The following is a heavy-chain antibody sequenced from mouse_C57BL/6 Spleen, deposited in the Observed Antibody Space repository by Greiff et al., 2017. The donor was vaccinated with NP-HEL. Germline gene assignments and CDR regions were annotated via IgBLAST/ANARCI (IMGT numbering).Heavy chain of an antibody. CDR3: ARGEVITTVVYFDY. J-gene: IGHJ2*01. CDR2: IYPGGGYT. Sequence: QVQLQQSGAELVRPGTSVKMSCKASGYTFTNYWIGWAKQRPGHGLEWIGDIYPGGGYTNSNEKFKGKATLTADKSSSTAYMQFSSLTSEDSAIYYCARGEVITTVVYFDYWGQGTTLTVSS. V-gene: IGHV1-63*01. CDR1: GYTFTNYW. D-gene: IGHD1-1*01.